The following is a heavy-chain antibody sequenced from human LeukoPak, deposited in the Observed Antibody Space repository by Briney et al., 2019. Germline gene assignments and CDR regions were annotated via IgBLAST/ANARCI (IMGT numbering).Heavy chain of an antibody. CDR2: ISAYNGNT. CDR3: ARSPKGVVVPTAMAYFQH. V-gene: IGHV1-18*01. D-gene: IGHD2-2*01. J-gene: IGHJ1*01. Sequence: ASVKVSCTASGYTFTSYGISWVRQAPGQGLEWMGWISAYNGNTNYAQKLQGGVTMTTDTSTSTAYMELRSLRSDDTAVYYCARSPKGVVVPTAMAYFQHWGQGALVTVSS. CDR1: GYTFTSYG.